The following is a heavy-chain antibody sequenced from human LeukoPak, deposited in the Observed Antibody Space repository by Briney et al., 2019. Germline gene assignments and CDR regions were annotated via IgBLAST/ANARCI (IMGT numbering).Heavy chain of an antibody. CDR3: ARDKDGGGICDY. V-gene: IGHV6-1*01. CDR2: PYYRSKWYN. J-gene: IGHJ4*02. CDR1: GDSFSSNSAA. D-gene: IGHD4-23*01. Sequence: SQTLSLTCAISGDSFSSNSAAWDWLRQSPSRGLEWLGRPYYRSKWYNDYAVSVKSLATINPETSKNQFSLQLNSVTPEDTAVYYCARDKDGGGICDYWGQGTLVSVSS.